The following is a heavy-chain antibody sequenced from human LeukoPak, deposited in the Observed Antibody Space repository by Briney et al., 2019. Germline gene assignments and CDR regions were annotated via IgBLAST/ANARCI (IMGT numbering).Heavy chain of an antibody. CDR1: GFTFSNYW. CDR2: IKQDASEK. Sequence: GGSLRLSCAASGFTFSNYWMSWVRQAPGKGLEWVANIKQDASEKYYVDSVKGRFTISRDNAQNSLYLQLNTLRAEDTAVYYCAKAYYDFWSGYYKSFMDVWGKGTTVTVSS. J-gene: IGHJ6*03. D-gene: IGHD3-3*01. V-gene: IGHV3-7*01. CDR3: AKAYYDFWSGYYKSFMDV.